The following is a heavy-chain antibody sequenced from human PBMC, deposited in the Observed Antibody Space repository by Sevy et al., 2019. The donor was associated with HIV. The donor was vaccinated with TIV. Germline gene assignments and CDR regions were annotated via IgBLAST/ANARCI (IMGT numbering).Heavy chain of an antibody. J-gene: IGHJ6*02. CDR3: ARDCSSTSCLWGLDV. CDR2: IKRDGSEK. V-gene: IGHV3-7*03. CDR1: GFSFNMYW. D-gene: IGHD2-2*01. Sequence: GGSLRLSCTASGFSFNMYWMSWVRQAPGQGLEWVAHIKRDGSEKYYVDSVRGRFTISRDNAKNPLYLQMNSLRAEDTAVYYCARDCSSTSCLWGLDVWGQGTMVTVSS.